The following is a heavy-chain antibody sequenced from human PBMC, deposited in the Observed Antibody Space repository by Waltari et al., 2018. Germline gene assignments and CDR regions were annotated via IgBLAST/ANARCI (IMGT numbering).Heavy chain of an antibody. CDR1: GYTFTGYY. CDR3: ARGRRIGRDWYFDL. CDR2: INPNRGGT. J-gene: IGHJ2*01. D-gene: IGHD2-15*01. Sequence: QVQLVQSGAEVKKPGASVKVSCKASGYTFTGYYMHWVRQAPGQGLEWMGRINPNRGGTNYAQKFQGRVTMTRDTSISTAYMELSRLRSDDTAVYYCARGRRIGRDWYFDLWGRGTLVTVSS. V-gene: IGHV1-2*06.